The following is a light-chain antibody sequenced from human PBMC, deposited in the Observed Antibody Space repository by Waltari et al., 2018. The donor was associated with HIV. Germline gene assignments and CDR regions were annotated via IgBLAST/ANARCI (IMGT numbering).Light chain of an antibody. CDR1: SSNIGAGSD. V-gene: IGLV1-40*01. CDR2: DNI. J-gene: IGLJ3*02. Sequence: QSVLTQPPSVSGAPGQRVTISCTGGSSNIGAGSDVPWYQQLPGTAPKLLIHDNINRPPGVPDRFSGSRTGTSASLDITGLQAEDEADYYCQSYDTRLSAWVFGGGTKLTVL. CDR3: QSYDTRLSAWV.